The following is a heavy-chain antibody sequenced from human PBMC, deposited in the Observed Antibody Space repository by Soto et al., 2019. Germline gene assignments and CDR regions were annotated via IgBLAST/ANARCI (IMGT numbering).Heavy chain of an antibody. CDR2: INPNSGNT. CDR1: GYTFTSYD. Sequence: ASVKVSCKASGYTFTSYDINWVRQATGYGLEWMGWINPNSGNTGYAQKFQGRVTMTRNTSISTAYMELRSLRSDSTAVYYCASDDRRCEVWYFDYWGQGTLVTVSS. D-gene: IGHD1-20*01. V-gene: IGHV1-8*01. CDR3: ASDDRRCEVWYFDY. J-gene: IGHJ4*02.